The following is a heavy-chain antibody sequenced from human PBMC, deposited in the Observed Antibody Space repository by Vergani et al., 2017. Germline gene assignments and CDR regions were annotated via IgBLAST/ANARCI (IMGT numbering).Heavy chain of an antibody. CDR3: GREEECDDFWGGYPNWFDP. CDR1: GGSISSGSYY. V-gene: IGHV4-61*02. CDR2: SYTSGST. J-gene: IGHJ5*02. Sequence: QVQLQESGPGLVKPSQTLSLTCTVSGGSISSGSYYWSWLRPPAGKGLEWIGRSYTSGSTNSNPSLKSRVTISVATSKNQFSLKLSSVTAADTAVYSCGREEECDDFWGGYPNWFDPWGQGTLVTVSS. D-gene: IGHD3-3*01.